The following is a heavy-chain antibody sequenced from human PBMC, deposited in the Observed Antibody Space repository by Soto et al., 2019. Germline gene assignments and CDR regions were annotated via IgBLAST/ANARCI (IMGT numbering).Heavy chain of an antibody. Sequence: EVQLVQSGAEVKKPGESLRISCKGSGYSFTSYWISWVRQMPGKGLEWMGRIDPSDSYTNYSPSFQGHVTISADKSISTAYLQWSSLKASDTAMYYCARHGMGRSSWPPGVFLAPAGMDVWGQGTTVTVSS. CDR3: ARHGMGRSSWPPGVFLAPAGMDV. J-gene: IGHJ6*02. CDR1: GYSFTSYW. D-gene: IGHD6-13*01. CDR2: IDPSDSYT. V-gene: IGHV5-10-1*01.